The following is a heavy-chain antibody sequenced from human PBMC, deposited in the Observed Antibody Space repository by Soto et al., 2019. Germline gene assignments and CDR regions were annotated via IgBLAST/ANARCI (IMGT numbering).Heavy chain of an antibody. CDR1: GGTFSSYA. D-gene: IGHD5-12*01. CDR2: IIPIFGTA. V-gene: IGHV1-69*06. CDR3: ARVPRDGYNYYFDY. J-gene: IGHJ4*02. Sequence: SVKVSCKASGGTFSSYAISWVRQAPGQGLEWMGGIIPIFGTANYAQKFQGRVTITADKSTSTAYMELSSLRSEDTAVYYCARVPRDGYNYYFDYWGQGTLVTVS.